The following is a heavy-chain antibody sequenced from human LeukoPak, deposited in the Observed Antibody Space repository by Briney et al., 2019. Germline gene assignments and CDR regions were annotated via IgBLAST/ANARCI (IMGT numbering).Heavy chain of an antibody. CDR3: ARDDTLGTVIYYYDALDI. CDR2: IKPDGSER. V-gene: IGHV3-7*01. D-gene: IGHD3-10*01. J-gene: IGHJ3*02. Sequence: GGSLRLSCAASGFIFRDYWMTWVRQAPGKGLEWVAIIKPDGSERNYVDSVKGRFTISIDSAKKSVYLQMNSLRVEDTAVYYCARDDTLGTVIYYYDALDIWGQGTMVTVSS. CDR1: GFIFRDYW.